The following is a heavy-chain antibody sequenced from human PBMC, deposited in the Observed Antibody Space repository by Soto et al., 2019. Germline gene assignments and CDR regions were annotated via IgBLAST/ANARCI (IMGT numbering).Heavy chain of an antibody. Sequence: QVQLVQSGAEVKKPGSSVKVSCKASGGTFSSYAITWVRQAPGQGLEWMRGIIPIFGTANYAQKFQARVTITADESTSTDYMELSSLRSEDTAVYYCARDRGPSSGYYPYWFDPWGQGTLVTVSS. D-gene: IGHD3-22*01. CDR1: GGTFSSYA. CDR2: IIPIFGTA. J-gene: IGHJ5*02. V-gene: IGHV1-69*12. CDR3: ARDRGPSSGYYPYWFDP.